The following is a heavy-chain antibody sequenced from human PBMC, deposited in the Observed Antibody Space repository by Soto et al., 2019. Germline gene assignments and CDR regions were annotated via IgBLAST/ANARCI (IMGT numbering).Heavy chain of an antibody. D-gene: IGHD1-1*01. V-gene: IGHV3-23*01. Sequence: GGSLRLSCAASGFTFNYYAISWVRQAPGKGLEWVSAISGTGGSTYYADSAKGRFTISRDNSKNTLYLQMNSLRAEDTAVHYCAKHLADRYHFDYWGLGTLVTVSS. CDR2: ISGTGGST. CDR1: GFTFNYYA. CDR3: AKHLADRYHFDY. J-gene: IGHJ4*02.